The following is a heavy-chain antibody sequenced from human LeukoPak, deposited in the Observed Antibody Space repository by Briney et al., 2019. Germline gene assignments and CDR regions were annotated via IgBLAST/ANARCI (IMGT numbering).Heavy chain of an antibody. CDR2: IYSDGSTT. V-gene: IGHV3-74*01. J-gene: IGHJ5*02. CDR3: ARDRIYDSNKQGWFDP. Sequence: GGSLRLSCAASKFSFSSYWMHWVRQAPGKGLVWVSRIYSDGSTTNYADSVKGRFTISRDNAKNTLYLQMNSLRAEDTAVYYCARDRIYDSNKQGWFDPWGQGTLVTVSS. CDR1: KFSFSSYW. D-gene: IGHD3-22*01.